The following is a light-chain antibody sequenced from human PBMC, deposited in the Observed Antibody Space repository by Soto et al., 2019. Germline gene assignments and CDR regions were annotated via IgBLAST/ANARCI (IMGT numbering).Light chain of an antibody. Sequence: IVVTQCKSRLSPYVEDRVTITRRASQSISTYLNWYQQKPGTAPKLLIYASYTLQSGVPSRFSGRGSGSDFTLTISSLQPEDFATYSCQQSYSSPLTFAQGTKVDIK. CDR3: QQSYSSPLT. J-gene: IGKJ1*01. V-gene: IGKV1-39*01. CDR2: ASY. CDR1: QSISTY.